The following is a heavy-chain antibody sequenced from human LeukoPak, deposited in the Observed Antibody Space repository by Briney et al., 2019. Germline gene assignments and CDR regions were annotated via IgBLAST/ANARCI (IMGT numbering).Heavy chain of an antibody. CDR2: IKSKTDGGTT. D-gene: IGHD3-22*01. CDR1: GFTFSNAW. V-gene: IGHV3-15*01. Sequence: GGSLRLSCAASGFTFSNAWMTWVRQAPGKGLEWVGRIKSKTDGGTTDYATPVKGRFTISRDDSKNTLYLQMNSLKTEDTAVYYCTTDLDYYDSSGYYSQSDFDYWGQGTLVTVSS. J-gene: IGHJ4*02. CDR3: TTDLDYYDSSGYYSQSDFDY.